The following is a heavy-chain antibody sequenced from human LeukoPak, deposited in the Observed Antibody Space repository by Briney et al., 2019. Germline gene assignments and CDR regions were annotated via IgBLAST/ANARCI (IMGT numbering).Heavy chain of an antibody. J-gene: IGHJ6*03. V-gene: IGHV3-53*01. Sequence: GGSLRLSCTVSGFTVSSNSMSWVRQAPGKGLEWVSFIYSDNTHYSDSVKGRFTISRDNSKNTLYLQMNSLRAEDTAVYYCARAFRYCSSTSCYGVFYYMDVWGKGTTVTVSS. D-gene: IGHD2-2*01. CDR2: IYSDNT. CDR1: GFTVSSNS. CDR3: ARAFRYCSSTSCYGVFYYMDV.